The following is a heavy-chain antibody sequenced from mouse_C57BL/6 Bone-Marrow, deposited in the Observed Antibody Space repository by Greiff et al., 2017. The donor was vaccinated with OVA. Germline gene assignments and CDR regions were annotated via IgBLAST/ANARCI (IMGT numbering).Heavy chain of an antibody. J-gene: IGHJ4*01. V-gene: IGHV1-55*01. CDR3: ARPRYYDYAYYYAMDY. Sequence: VQLQQPGAELVKPGASVKMSCKASGYTFTSYWITWVKQRPGQGLEWIGDIYPGSGSTNYNEKFKSKATLTVDTSSSTAYMQLSSLTSEDSAVYYYARPRYYDYAYYYAMDYWGQGTSVTVSS. D-gene: IGHD2-4*01. CDR2: IYPGSGST. CDR1: GYTFTSYW.